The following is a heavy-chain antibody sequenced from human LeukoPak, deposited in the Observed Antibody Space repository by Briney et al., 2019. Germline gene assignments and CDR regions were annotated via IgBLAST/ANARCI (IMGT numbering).Heavy chain of an antibody. V-gene: IGHV4-4*02. CDR2: IYHSGTT. J-gene: IGHJ6*02. CDR3: ARIYGSGSYPYYYYGMDV. Sequence: PSGTLSLTCTVSGVSITSINWWSWVRQPPGKGLEWIGEIYHSGTTNYNPSLKSRVTMSVDESKNYFSLKLNSVTAADTAIYYCARIYGSGSYPYYYYGMDVWGQGTTVTVSS. D-gene: IGHD3-10*01. CDR1: GVSITSINW.